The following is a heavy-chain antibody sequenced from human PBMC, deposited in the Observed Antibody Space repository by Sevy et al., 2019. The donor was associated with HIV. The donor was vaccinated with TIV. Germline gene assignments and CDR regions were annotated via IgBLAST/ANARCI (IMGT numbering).Heavy chain of an antibody. Sequence: ASVKVSCKASGGTFSTYAISWVRQAPGQGLEWMGVNIPKSGTANYAQKFQGRVTITADESTNTAYMELSSLRSEDTAVYFCAREWELGGMDVWGQGTTVTVSS. V-gene: IGHV1-69*13. D-gene: IGHD1-26*01. CDR3: AREWELGGMDV. CDR1: GGTFSTYA. J-gene: IGHJ6*02. CDR2: NIPKSGTA.